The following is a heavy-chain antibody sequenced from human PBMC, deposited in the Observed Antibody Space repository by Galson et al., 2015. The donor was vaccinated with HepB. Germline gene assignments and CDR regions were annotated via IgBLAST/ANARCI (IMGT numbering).Heavy chain of an antibody. CDR1: GLTFRDYY. CDR2: ISHTSRYT. V-gene: IGHV3-11*06. D-gene: IGHD3-10*01. CDR3: AREDMVRGPRGAFDI. J-gene: IGHJ3*02. Sequence: SLRLSCAASGLTFRDYYMDWIRQAPGKGLEWVSYISHTSRYTDYADSVKGRFTISRDNARSSLFLQMNNLRAEDTAVYYCAREDMVRGPRGAFDIWGQRTTITVSS.